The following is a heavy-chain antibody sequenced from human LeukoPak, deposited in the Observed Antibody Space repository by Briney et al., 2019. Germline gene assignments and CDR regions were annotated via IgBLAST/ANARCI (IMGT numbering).Heavy chain of an antibody. D-gene: IGHD3-22*01. V-gene: IGHV3-33*01. Sequence: GGSLRLSCVAAGFSFNSYVMYWVRQAPGKGPEWVASIWYDGSDKFYADSVKGRFTISRDNSENTLHLQMNSLRAEDTAVYFCAGGRNSGFSLDYWGQGTLVTVSS. CDR3: AGGRNSGFSLDY. CDR1: GFSFNSYV. J-gene: IGHJ4*02. CDR2: IWYDGSDK.